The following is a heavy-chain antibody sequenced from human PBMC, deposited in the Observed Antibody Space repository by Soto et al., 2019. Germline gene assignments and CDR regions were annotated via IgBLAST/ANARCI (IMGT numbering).Heavy chain of an antibody. Sequence: QVQLVESGGGVVQSGRSPRLSCAASGFTFSSFGMHWVRQAPGKGLEWVALIWHDGTFTHYADSVKGRFTISRDNSKNMLYLQMNSLRADDTAVYYCARDRHFRGGPDDIWGQGTXVXXS. V-gene: IGHV3-33*01. J-gene: IGHJ3*02. D-gene: IGHD3-3*02. CDR1: GFTFSSFG. CDR2: IWHDGTFT. CDR3: ARDRHFRGGPDDI.